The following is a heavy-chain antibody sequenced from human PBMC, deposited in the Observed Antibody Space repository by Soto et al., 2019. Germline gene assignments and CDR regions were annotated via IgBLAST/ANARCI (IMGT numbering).Heavy chain of an antibody. CDR1: GGTFSNYG. D-gene: IGHD1-26*01. CDR3: ARDRTSTLVDRYYSMDV. V-gene: IGHV1-69*01. J-gene: IGHJ6*02. CDR2: IIPMFGTS. Sequence: VQLVQSGAEVKKPGSSVKVSCKASGGTFSNYGISWVRQAPGQGLEWMGGIIPMFGTSNYAQKFQGRVTITADASTSTAYMELSSLRSEDTAVYYCARDRTSTLVDRYYSMDVWGQGTTVTVSS.